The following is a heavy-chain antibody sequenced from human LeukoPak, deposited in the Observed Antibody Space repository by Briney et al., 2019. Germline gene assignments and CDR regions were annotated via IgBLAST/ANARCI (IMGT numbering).Heavy chain of an antibody. CDR1: GGSFSGYY. D-gene: IGHD3-22*01. CDR3: ARQGDYYDSSGYFRFDY. J-gene: IGHJ4*02. CDR2: INHSGST. Sequence: PSETLSLTCAVYGGSFSGYYWSWIRQPPGKGLEWIGEINHSGSTNYNLSLKSRVTISVDTSKNQFSLKLSSVTAADTAVYYCARQGDYYDSSGYFRFDYWGQGTLVTVSS. V-gene: IGHV4-34*01.